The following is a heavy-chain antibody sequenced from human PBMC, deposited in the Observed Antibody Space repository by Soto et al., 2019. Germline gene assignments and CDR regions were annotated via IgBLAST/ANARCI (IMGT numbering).Heavy chain of an antibody. Sequence: GGSLRLSCAASGFTFSSYGMHWVRQAPGKGLEWVAVIWYDGSNKYYADSVKGRFTISRDNSKNTLYLQMNSLRAEDTAVYYCAREGRFLSVHSLDYWGQGTLVTVSS. CDR2: IWYDGSNK. D-gene: IGHD3-10*01. CDR3: AREGRFLSVHSLDY. CDR1: GFTFSSYG. V-gene: IGHV3-33*01. J-gene: IGHJ4*02.